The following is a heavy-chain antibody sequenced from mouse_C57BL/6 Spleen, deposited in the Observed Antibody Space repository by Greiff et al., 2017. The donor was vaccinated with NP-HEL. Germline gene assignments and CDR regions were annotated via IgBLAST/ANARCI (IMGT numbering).Heavy chain of an antibody. J-gene: IGHJ2*01. CDR3: ANLPDY. V-gene: IGHV5-6*02. CDR2: ISSGGSYT. Sequence: VMLVESGGDLVKPGGSLKLSCAASGFTFSSYGMSWVRQTPDKRLEWVATISSGGSYTYYPDSVKGRFTISRDNAKNTLYLQMSSLKSEDTAMYYCANLPDYWGQGTTLTVSS. D-gene: IGHD2-1*01. CDR1: GFTFSSYG.